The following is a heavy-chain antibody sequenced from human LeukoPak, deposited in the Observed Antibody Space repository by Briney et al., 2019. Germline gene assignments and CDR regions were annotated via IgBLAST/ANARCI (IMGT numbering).Heavy chain of an antibody. CDR2: IWYGGSNK. D-gene: IGHD2-2*01. Sequence: GGSLRLSCAASGFTFSSYGMHWVRQAPGKGLEWVAVIWYGGSNKYYADSVKGRFTISRDNSKNTLYLQMNSLRAEDTAVYYCVREGLECSGSSCQRAAFDYWGQGTLVTVSS. V-gene: IGHV3-33*08. CDR1: GFTFSSYG. J-gene: IGHJ4*02. CDR3: VREGLECSGSSCQRAAFDY.